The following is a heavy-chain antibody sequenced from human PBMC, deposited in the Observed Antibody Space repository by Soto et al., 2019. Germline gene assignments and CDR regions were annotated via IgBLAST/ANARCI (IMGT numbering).Heavy chain of an antibody. CDR1: GGTFSSYA. Sequence: QVQLVQSGAEVQKPGSSVKVSCKASGGTFSSYAISWVRQAPGQGLAWLGVIIPIFGTANYAQKLQGRVTITANKSTSTAYMELSSLRSEDTAEYYCASPGGLYSSGWYCGDFDYWGQGTLVTVSS. D-gene: IGHD6-19*01. V-gene: IGHV1-69*06. J-gene: IGHJ4*02. CDR3: ASPGGLYSSGWYCGDFDY. CDR2: IIPIFGTA.